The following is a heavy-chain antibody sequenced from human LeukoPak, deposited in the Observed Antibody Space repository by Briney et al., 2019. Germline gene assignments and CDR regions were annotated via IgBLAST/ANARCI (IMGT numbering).Heavy chain of an antibody. D-gene: IGHD3-22*01. Sequence: ASVKVSCKASGYTFTGCYMHWVRQAPGQGLEWMGWINPNSGGTNYAQKFQGRVTMTRDTSISTAYMELSRLRSDDTAVYYCARGYYDSSGYSSAGDYFDYWGQGTLVTVSS. J-gene: IGHJ4*02. CDR1: GYTFTGCY. CDR3: ARGYYDSSGYSSAGDYFDY. CDR2: INPNSGGT. V-gene: IGHV1-2*02.